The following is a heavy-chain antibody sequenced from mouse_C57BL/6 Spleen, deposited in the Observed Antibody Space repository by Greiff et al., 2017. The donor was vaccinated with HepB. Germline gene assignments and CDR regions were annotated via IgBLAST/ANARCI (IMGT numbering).Heavy chain of an antibody. Sequence: QVQLQQPGAELVQPGASVKLSCKASGYTFTSYWMQWVKQRPRQGLEWIGEIDPSDSYTNYNQKFKGKATLTVDTSSSTAYMQLSSLTSEDSAVYYCARGSDGYYAMDYWGQGTSVTVSS. CDR1: GYTFTSYW. D-gene: IGHD2-3*01. V-gene: IGHV1-50*01. CDR3: ARGSDGYYAMDY. CDR2: IDPSDSYT. J-gene: IGHJ4*01.